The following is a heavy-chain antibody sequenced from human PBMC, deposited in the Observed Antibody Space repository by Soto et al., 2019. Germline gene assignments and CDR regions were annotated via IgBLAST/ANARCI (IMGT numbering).Heavy chain of an antibody. D-gene: IGHD2-15*01. V-gene: IGHV1-18*01. CDR1: GYTFTSYY. J-gene: IGHJ4*02. CDR3: ARGYCSGGSCGLFDY. Sequence: ASVKVSCKASGYTFTSYYISWVRQAPGQGLEWMGWISGYNGNTNYAQKLQGRVTMTTDTSTSTAYMELSSVTAADTAVYYCARGYCSGGSCGLFDYWGQGTLVTVSS. CDR2: ISGYNGNT.